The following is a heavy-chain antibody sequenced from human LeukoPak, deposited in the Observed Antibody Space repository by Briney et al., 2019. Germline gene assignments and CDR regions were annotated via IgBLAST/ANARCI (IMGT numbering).Heavy chain of an antibody. CDR2: IIPIFGTA. J-gene: IGHJ4*02. CDR3: ARDRGDGYNYFGFDY. Sequence: GASVKVSCKASGGTFSSYAISWVRQAPGQGLEWMGGIIPIFGTANYAQKLQGRVTMTTDTPTSTAYMELRSLRSDDTAVYYCARDRGDGYNYFGFDYWGQGTLVTVSS. CDR1: GGTFSSYA. D-gene: IGHD5-24*01. V-gene: IGHV1-69*05.